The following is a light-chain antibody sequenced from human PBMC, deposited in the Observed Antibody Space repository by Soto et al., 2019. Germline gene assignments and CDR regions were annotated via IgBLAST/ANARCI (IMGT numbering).Light chain of an antibody. CDR3: QQYYSIPLT. J-gene: IGKJ4*01. CDR1: QSVLHSSNNKNY. V-gene: IGKV4-1*01. CDR2: WAS. Sequence: DIVMTQSPDSLAVSLGERATINCKSSQSVLHSSNNKNYLAWYQQKPGQPPKLLLYWASTRDSGVPDRFSGSGSGTDFTLTISSLQAEDVAVYYCQQYYSIPLTFGGGTKVEI.